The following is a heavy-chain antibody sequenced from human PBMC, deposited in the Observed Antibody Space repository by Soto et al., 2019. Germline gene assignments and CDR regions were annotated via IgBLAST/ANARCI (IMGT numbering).Heavy chain of an antibody. D-gene: IGHD2-21*01. J-gene: IGHJ4*02. Sequence: GGSLRLSCAASGFGFDTYAMGWVRQAPGGGLEWVSSISGSGESTYYADSVKGRSTISRDNSKNILYLQMNSLRAEDAAVYYFSIQGARRPYNFDYWGLGTLVTVSS. CDR3: SIQGARRPYNFDY. CDR1: GFGFDTYA. V-gene: IGHV3-23*01. CDR2: ISGSGEST.